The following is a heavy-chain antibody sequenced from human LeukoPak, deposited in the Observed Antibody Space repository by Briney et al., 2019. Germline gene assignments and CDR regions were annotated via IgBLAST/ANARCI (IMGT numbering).Heavy chain of an antibody. Sequence: GGSLRLSCAASGFTFSTYSMNWVRQAPGKGLEWVSYISSTSSTIYYADSVKGRFTISRDNAKNSLYLQMNSLRAEDTAVYYCARSSYNWNYPNAFDIWGQGTMVTVSS. D-gene: IGHD1-7*01. CDR1: GFTFSTYS. V-gene: IGHV3-48*01. CDR3: ARSSYNWNYPNAFDI. CDR2: ISSTSSTI. J-gene: IGHJ3*02.